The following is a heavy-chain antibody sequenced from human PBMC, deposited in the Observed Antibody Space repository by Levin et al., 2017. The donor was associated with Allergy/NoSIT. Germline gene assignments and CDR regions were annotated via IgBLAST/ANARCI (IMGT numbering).Heavy chain of an antibody. J-gene: IGHJ4*02. V-gene: IGHV3-9*01. CDR1: GFTFDDYA. CDR2: ISWNSGSI. D-gene: IGHD2-15*01. CDR3: AKERYCSGGSCYYFDY. Sequence: SLKISCAASGFTFDDYAMHWVRQAPGKGLEWVSGISWNSGSIGYADSVKGRFTISRDNAKNSLYLQMNSLRAEDTALYYCAKERYCSGGSCYYFDYWGQGTLVTVSS.